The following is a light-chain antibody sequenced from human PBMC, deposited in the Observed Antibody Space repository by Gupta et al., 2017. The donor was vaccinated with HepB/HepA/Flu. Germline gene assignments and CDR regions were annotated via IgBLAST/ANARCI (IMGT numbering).Light chain of an antibody. CDR2: WAS. CDR1: QNRLYANNKDY. J-gene: IGKJ5*01. Sequence: DFVMTESAASLAVSLGERATSHSKPSQNRLYANNKDYLAWYQKKPGQPPKLLISWASTRESGVPDRFSGSGSRTDFTLTISGLQADDVAVYYCQQDYNIPITFGQGTRVEIK. CDR3: QQDYNIPIT. V-gene: IGKV4-1*01.